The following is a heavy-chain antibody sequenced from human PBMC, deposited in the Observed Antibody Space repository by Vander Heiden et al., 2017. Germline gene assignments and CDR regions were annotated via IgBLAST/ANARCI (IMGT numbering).Heavy chain of an antibody. V-gene: IGHV3-23*01. CDR2: ISGSGGSK. Sequence: EVQLLESGGGLVRPGRSLRLSCSASGFTFSSYAMSWVRQAPGKGLRWVSGISGSGGSKYYPDSVKGRFTISRDNSKNTLYLQMNSLRAEDTAVYYCAKGDDYGDYGSRGGMDVWGQGTTVTVSS. D-gene: IGHD4-17*01. CDR3: AKGDDYGDYGSRGGMDV. CDR1: GFTFSSYA. J-gene: IGHJ6*02.